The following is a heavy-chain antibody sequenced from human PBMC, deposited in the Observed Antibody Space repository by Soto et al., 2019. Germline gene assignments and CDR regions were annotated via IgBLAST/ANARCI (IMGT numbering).Heavy chain of an antibody. V-gene: IGHV4-39*01. J-gene: IGHJ4*02. CDR1: GGSITSDGYY. Sequence: QLQLQESGPGLVRPSETLSLTCSVSGGSITSDGYYWGWIRQPPGKGPEWIGSIYYTGSTYYYPSLASRVTISVDTSKNQFSLSLSSVTAADAAVYYCMRGVKFYQQETYYFDYWGQGTLVAVSS. CDR2: IYYTGST. D-gene: IGHD2-2*01. CDR3: MRGVKFYQQETYYFDY.